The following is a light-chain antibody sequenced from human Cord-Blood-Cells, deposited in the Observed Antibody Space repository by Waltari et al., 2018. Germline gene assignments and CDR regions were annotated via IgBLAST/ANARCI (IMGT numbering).Light chain of an antibody. CDR1: SLRSYY. J-gene: IGLJ2*01. V-gene: IGLV3-19*01. CDR3: NSRDSSGNHVV. CDR2: GKN. Sequence: SSELTQDPAVSVALGQTVRITCQGDSLRSYYASWNQQKPGPAPVLVIYGKNNRPSGIPDRFSGSSSGNTASLTITGAKAEDEADYYCNSRDSSGNHVVFGGGTKLTVL.